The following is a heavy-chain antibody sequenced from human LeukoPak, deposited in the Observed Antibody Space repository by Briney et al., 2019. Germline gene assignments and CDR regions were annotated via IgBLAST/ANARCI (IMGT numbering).Heavy chain of an antibody. CDR2: IHESRRT. V-gene: IGHV4-34*01. J-gene: IGHJ3*01. CDR1: TGSLSGYS. CDR3: ARSQSAWAAPSFDV. Sequence: PSETLSLTCSVYTGSLSGYSWSWIRQSPGKELEWIGEIHESRRTDYNPSLKSRVTISKDTSKKEFSLKLTSVTAADTAVYHCARSQSAWAAPSFDVWGQGTMVTVS. D-gene: IGHD7-27*01.